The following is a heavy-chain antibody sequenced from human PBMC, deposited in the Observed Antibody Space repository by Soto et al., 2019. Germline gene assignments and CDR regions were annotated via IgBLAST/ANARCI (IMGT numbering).Heavy chain of an antibody. CDR1: GFTFRSYA. CDR2: ISGSGGST. J-gene: IGHJ4*01. Sequence: GGSLRLSCAASGFTFRSYAASWVRQVHGKGLEWVSAISGSGGSTYYADSVKGRFTISRDNSKNTLYLQMNSLRAEDTAVYYCAKGLGLRGYSDGLSFDYWGQGTLVTVSS. D-gene: IGHD5-18*01. V-gene: IGHV3-23*01. CDR3: AKGLGLRGYSDGLSFDY.